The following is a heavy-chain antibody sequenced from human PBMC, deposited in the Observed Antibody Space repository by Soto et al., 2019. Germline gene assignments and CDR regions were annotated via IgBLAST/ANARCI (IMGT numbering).Heavy chain of an antibody. CDR1: GFTFSSYG. CDR2: ISYDGSNK. J-gene: IGHJ4*02. Sequence: PGGSLRLSCAASGFTFSSYGMHWVRQAPGKGLEWVAVISYDGSNKYYADSVKGRFTISRDNSKNTLYLQMNSLRAEDTAVYYCAKDWEGANFGLDYWAQGTLVTVSS. CDR3: AKDWEGANFGLDY. D-gene: IGHD1-26*01. V-gene: IGHV3-30*18.